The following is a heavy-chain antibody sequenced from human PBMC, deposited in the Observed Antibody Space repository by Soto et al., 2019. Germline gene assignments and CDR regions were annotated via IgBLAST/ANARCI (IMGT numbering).Heavy chain of an antibody. CDR2: ISGYNGNT. V-gene: IGHV1-18*01. CDR3: ARDPGFGFGYSYAFAMDV. J-gene: IGHJ6*02. D-gene: IGHD5-18*01. Sequence: SMKVSCKASGYTFINYGISWVRQGPGQGLEWMGWISGYNGNTHYEEKVQDRIKMTTDTSTSTTYLELRSLRSDDTAVYFCARDPGFGFGYSYAFAMDVWGQGTTVTVSS. CDR1: GYTFINYG.